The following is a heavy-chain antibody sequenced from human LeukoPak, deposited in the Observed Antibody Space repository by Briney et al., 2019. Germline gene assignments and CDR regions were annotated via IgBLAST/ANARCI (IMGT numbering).Heavy chain of an antibody. J-gene: IGHJ5*02. CDR1: GGSFSSSA. CDR2: IILIFGTP. Sequence: SVKVSCKASGGSFSSSAINWVRQAPGQGLEWMGGIILIFGTPKYAQKFQGRVTITADESTSTAYMELSSLRSDDTAVYYCARDFRAAMVSDWFDPWGQGTLVTVSS. CDR3: ARDFRAAMVSDWFDP. D-gene: IGHD5-18*01. V-gene: IGHV1-69*13.